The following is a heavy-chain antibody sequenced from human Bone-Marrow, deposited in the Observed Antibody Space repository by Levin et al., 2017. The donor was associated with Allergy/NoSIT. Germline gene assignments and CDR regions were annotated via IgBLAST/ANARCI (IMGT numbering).Heavy chain of an antibody. D-gene: IGHD2-2*01. V-gene: IGHV1-69*06. Sequence: RGESLKISCKASGGTFSSYAISWVRQAPGQGLEWMGGIIPIFGTANYAQKFQGRVTITADKSTSTAYMELSSLRSEDTAVYYCARASPVPAAKEPTPSFDYWGQGTLVTVSS. J-gene: IGHJ4*02. CDR2: IIPIFGTA. CDR3: ARASPVPAAKEPTPSFDY. CDR1: GGTFSSYA.